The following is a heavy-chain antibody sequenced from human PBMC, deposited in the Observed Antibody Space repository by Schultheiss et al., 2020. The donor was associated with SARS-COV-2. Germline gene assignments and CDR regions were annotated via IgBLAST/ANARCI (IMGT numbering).Heavy chain of an antibody. V-gene: IGHV3-21*01. Sequence: GGSLRLSCAVSGFTFSSYGMHWVRQAPGKGLEWVSSISSSSSYIYYADSLKGRFTISRDNAKNSLYLQMNSLRAEDTAVYYCARTTVTKTLGGFDIWGQGTMVTVSS. CDR1: GFTFSSYG. CDR2: ISSSSSYI. CDR3: ARTTVTKTLGGFDI. J-gene: IGHJ3*02. D-gene: IGHD4-17*01.